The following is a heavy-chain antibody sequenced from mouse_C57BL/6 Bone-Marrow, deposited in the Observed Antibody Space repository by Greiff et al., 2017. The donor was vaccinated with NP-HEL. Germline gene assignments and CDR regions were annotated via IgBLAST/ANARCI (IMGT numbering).Heavy chain of an antibody. CDR3: ALPYYSNYEVNFDY. CDR2: INPSSGYT. D-gene: IGHD2-5*01. Sequence: QVQLQQSGAELARPGASVKMSCKASGYTFTSYTMHWVKQRPGQGLEWIGYINPSSGYTKYNQKFKDKATLTAAKSSSTAYMQLSSLTSEDSAVYYCALPYYSNYEVNFDYWGQGTTLTVSS. CDR1: GYTFTSYT. J-gene: IGHJ2*01. V-gene: IGHV1-4*01.